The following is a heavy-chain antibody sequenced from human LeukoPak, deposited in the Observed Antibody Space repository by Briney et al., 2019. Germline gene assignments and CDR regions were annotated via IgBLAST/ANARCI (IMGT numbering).Heavy chain of an antibody. Sequence: GGSLRLSCAASGFTFSDYYMSWIRQAPGKGLEWVSYISSSGSTIYYADSVKGRFTISRDNAKNSLYLQMNSLRAEDTAVYHCARDRFTVCSSTSCYNYYYYMDVWGKGTTVTVSS. J-gene: IGHJ6*03. D-gene: IGHD2-2*02. CDR2: ISSSGSTI. CDR3: ARDRFTVCSSTSCYNYYYYMDV. CDR1: GFTFSDYY. V-gene: IGHV3-11*01.